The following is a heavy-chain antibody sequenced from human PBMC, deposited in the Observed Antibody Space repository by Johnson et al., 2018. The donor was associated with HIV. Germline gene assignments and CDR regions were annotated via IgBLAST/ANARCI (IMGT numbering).Heavy chain of an antibody. Sequence: QVQLVESGGGLIQPGGSLRLSCVASGFTFSNYVIHWVRQAPGKGLEWVAMISYDGTNIYYRDSVKGRFTISRENAKNSLYLQMNSLRAEDTAVYYCVRDRGTMLLDGAFDIWGQGTMVTVSS. CDR3: VRDRGTMLLDGAFDI. D-gene: IGHD3-10*01. CDR2: ISYDGTNI. CDR1: GFTFSNYV. V-gene: IGHV3-30*14. J-gene: IGHJ3*02.